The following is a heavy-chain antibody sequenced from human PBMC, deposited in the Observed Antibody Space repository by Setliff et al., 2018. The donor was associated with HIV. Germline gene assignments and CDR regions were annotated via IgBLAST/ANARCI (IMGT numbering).Heavy chain of an antibody. CDR3: ARGAELLWFGELHNIPYFDY. J-gene: IGHJ4*02. CDR1: GGSISSGSYY. CDR2: IFSSGST. V-gene: IGHV4-61*02. Sequence: TLSLTCTVSGGSISSGSYYWSWIRQPAGKGLEWIGRIFSSGSTNYNPSLKSRVTISVDTSKNQFSLKLSSVTAADTAVYYCARGAELLWFGELHNIPYFDYWGQGTLVTVSS. D-gene: IGHD3-10*01.